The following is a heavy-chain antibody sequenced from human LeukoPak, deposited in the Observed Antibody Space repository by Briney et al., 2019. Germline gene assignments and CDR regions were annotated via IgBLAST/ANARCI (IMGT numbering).Heavy chain of an antibody. D-gene: IGHD3-9*01. CDR1: GFTFSDYW. Sequence: PGGSLRLSCVASGFTFSDYWMSWVRQAPGQGLEWVANINQDGSGKYYVDSLEGRFTISRDNAKNSLYLQMNSLRAEDTAVYYCARDGMILTAYYADCWGQGTLVTVSS. J-gene: IGHJ4*02. CDR3: ARDGMILTAYYADC. V-gene: IGHV3-7*01. CDR2: INQDGSGK.